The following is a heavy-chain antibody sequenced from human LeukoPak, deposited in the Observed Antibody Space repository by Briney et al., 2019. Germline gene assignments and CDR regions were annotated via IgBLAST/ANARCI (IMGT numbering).Heavy chain of an antibody. CDR2: INPNSAAT. D-gene: IGHD1-26*01. Sequence: ASVKVSCKTSGYTFSDYYTHWVRQAPGQGLDWMGWINPNSAATNYAQRFQGRVTMTRDTSISTAYMELSRLTSDDTAVYYCARIRGGNNYHFDYWGQGTLVTVSS. CDR3: ARIRGGNNYHFDY. CDR1: GYTFSDYY. V-gene: IGHV1-2*02. J-gene: IGHJ4*02.